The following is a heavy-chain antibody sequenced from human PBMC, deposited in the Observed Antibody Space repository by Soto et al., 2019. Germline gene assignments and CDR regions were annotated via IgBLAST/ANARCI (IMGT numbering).Heavy chain of an antibody. CDR3: TRPYLTSSNCFPWFDP. V-gene: IGHV3-73*01. CDR2: IRSKSNNYAT. J-gene: IGHJ5*02. D-gene: IGHD2-2*01. Sequence: PGGYLRLSCTASGFNFNVSGVHWVRQASGKGLEWVGRIRSKSNNYATVYAESVKGRFTISRDDSKNTAYLQINSLRSEDTAVYYCTRPYLTSSNCFPWFDPWGQGTLVTVSS. CDR1: GFNFNVSG.